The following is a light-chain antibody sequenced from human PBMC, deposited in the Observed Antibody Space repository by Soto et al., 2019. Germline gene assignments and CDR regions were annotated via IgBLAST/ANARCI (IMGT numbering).Light chain of an antibody. CDR1: QDISNH. CDR3: QQSHILPRT. V-gene: IGKV1-33*01. Sequence: DIQMTQSPSSLSASVGQRVTITCQASQDISNHLIWYQQKPGKAPKFLIYDASNLETGVPSRFSGSGSGTNFTFSISSLQPEDVATYFCQQSHILPRTFGPGTKVGIK. J-gene: IGKJ3*01. CDR2: DAS.